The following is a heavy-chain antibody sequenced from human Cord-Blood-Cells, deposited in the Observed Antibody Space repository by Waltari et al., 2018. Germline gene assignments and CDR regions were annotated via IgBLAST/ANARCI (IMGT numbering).Heavy chain of an antibody. D-gene: IGHD3-3*01. V-gene: IGHV3-30*18. CDR1: GFTFSSSG. CDR2: ISYDGSNK. CDR3: AKDFRDFWSGYLDY. Sequence: QVQLVESGGGVVQPGRSLRLSCAASGFTFSSSGMTWVRQAPGKGLVWVAVISYDGSNKYYADSVKGRFTISRDNSKNTLYLQMNSLRAEDTAVYYCAKDFRDFWSGYLDYWGQGTLVTVSS. J-gene: IGHJ4*02.